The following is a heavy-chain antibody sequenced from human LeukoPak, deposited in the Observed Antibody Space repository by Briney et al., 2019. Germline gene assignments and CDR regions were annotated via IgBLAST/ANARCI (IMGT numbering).Heavy chain of an antibody. CDR2: IYYSGST. J-gene: IGHJ2*01. CDR3: ARSGYWYFDL. Sequence: KPSETLSLTCAVSGYSISSSNWWGWIRQPPGKGLEWIGYIYYSGSTNYNPSLKSRVTMSVDTSKNQFSLKLSSVTALDTAVYYCARSGYWYFDLWGRGTLVTVSS. CDR1: GYSISSSNW. V-gene: IGHV4-28*06. D-gene: IGHD5-12*01.